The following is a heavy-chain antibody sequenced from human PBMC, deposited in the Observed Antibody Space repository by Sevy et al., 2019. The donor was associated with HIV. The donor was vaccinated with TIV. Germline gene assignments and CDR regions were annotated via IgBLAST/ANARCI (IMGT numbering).Heavy chain of an antibody. D-gene: IGHD2-15*01. J-gene: IGHJ4*02. V-gene: IGHV3-30-3*01. Sequence: GGSLRLSCAASGFTFSSYAMHWVRQAPGKGLEWVAVISYDGSNKYYADSVKGRFTIPRDNSKNTLYLQMNSLRAEDTAVYYCARGRVYCSGGSCYEGGFDYWGQGTLVTVSS. CDR3: ARGRVYCSGGSCYEGGFDY. CDR2: ISYDGSNK. CDR1: GFTFSSYA.